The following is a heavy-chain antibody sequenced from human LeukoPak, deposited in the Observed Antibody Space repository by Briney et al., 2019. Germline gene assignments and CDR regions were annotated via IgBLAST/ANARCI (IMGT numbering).Heavy chain of an antibody. CDR1: GFTFRSYW. Sequence: GGSLRLSCAASGFTFRSYWMHWVRQAPGEGLVWVSRISPDGTSKSYADSVKGRFTISRDNAKNTLSLQMNSLRAEDTGLYYCARADGSHYGLKDYWGQGTLVTVSS. CDR3: ARADGSHYGLKDY. CDR2: ISPDGTSK. D-gene: IGHD1-26*01. J-gene: IGHJ4*02. V-gene: IGHV3-74*01.